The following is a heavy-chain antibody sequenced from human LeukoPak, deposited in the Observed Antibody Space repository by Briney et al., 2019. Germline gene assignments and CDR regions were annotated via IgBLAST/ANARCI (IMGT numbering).Heavy chain of an antibody. Sequence: GGSLRLSCAASGLTVSNNYMSWARQAPGKGLEWVPLIYSGGSTYYADSVKGRFTISRDNSKNILFLQMTSLRAEDTAVYFCAVYSSLDYWGQGTLVTVSS. CDR2: IYSGGST. V-gene: IGHV3-53*01. D-gene: IGHD3-22*01. CDR1: GLTVSNNY. CDR3: AVYSSLDY. J-gene: IGHJ4*02.